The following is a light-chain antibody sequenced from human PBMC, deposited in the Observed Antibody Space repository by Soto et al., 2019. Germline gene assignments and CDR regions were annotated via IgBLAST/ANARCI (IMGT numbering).Light chain of an antibody. CDR3: HQRSNWWT. CDR1: QSVSSY. V-gene: IGKV3-11*01. J-gene: IGKJ1*01. CDR2: DAS. Sequence: EIVLTQSPATLSLSPGERATLSCRAGQSVSSYLAWYQQKPGQAPRLLIYDASNRATGIPARFSGSGSGTDFTLTISSLEPEDFAVYYCHQRSNWWTFGQGTKVEIK.